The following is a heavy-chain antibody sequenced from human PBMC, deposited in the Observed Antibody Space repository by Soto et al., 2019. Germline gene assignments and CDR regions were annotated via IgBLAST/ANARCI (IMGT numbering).Heavy chain of an antibody. D-gene: IGHD2-15*01. V-gene: IGHV3-23*01. CDR1: GFTFSSYA. Sequence: GGSLRLSCAASGFTFSSYAMSWVRQAPGKGLEWVSAISGSGGSTYYADSVKGRFTISRDNSKNTLYLQMNSLRAEDTAVYYCAKDYPDYCSGGSCYSSRFDYWGQGTLVTVSS. J-gene: IGHJ4*02. CDR2: ISGSGGST. CDR3: AKDYPDYCSGGSCYSSRFDY.